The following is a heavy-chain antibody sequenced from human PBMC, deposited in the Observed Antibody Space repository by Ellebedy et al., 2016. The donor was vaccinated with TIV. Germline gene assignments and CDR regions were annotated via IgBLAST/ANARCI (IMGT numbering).Heavy chain of an antibody. J-gene: IGHJ5*02. CDR2: IKQDGSEK. D-gene: IGHD4-17*01. Sequence: GGSLRPSXAPSGFTFSSYWMSWVRQAPGKGLEWVANIKQDGSEKYYVDSVKGRFTISRDNAKNSLYLQMNSLRAEDTAVYYCARLQMTTTFNWFDPWGQGTLVTVSS. V-gene: IGHV3-7*03. CDR3: ARLQMTTTFNWFDP. CDR1: GFTFSSYW.